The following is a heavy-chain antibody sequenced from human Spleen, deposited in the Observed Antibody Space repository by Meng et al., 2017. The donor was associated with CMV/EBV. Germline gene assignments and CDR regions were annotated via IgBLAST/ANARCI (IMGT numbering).Heavy chain of an antibody. J-gene: IGHJ4*02. CDR1: GFTVSSNY. V-gene: IGHV3-66*01. D-gene: IGHD6-13*01. Sequence: EVQLVGAGGGLVQPGGSLRLSCAASGFTVSSNYMSWVRQAPGKGLEWVSVIYSGGSTYYADSVKGRFSISRDNSKNTLYLQMNSLRAEDTAVCYCAREGSSYFDYWGQGTLVTVSS. CDR3: AREGSSYFDY. CDR2: IYSGGST.